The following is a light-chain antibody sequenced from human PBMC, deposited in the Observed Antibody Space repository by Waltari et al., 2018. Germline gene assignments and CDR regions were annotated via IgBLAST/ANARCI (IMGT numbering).Light chain of an antibody. CDR3: MQALQTPFT. J-gene: IGKJ3*01. Sequence: DIVMTQSPLSLPVTPGEPASISCRSTQSLLHSSGNKFLAWYLQKPGQSPQLLIYLGSNRDSGVPDRFSGSGSGTDFTLKIIRVEAEDVGVYYCMQALQTPFTFGPGTKVDIK. CDR2: LGS. CDR1: QSLLHSSGNKF. V-gene: IGKV2-28*01.